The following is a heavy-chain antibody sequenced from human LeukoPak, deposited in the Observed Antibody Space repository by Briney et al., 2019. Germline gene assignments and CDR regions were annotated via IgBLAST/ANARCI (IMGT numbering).Heavy chain of an antibody. J-gene: IGHJ6*02. CDR1: GFTFSTYA. V-gene: IGHV3-23*01. CDR2: ISDSGAST. CDR3: AKDPMRYYYYYGMDV. Sequence: GGSLRLSCAASGFTFSTYAMSWVRQAPGKGLEWVSAISDSGASTYYADSVKGRFTISRDNSKNTLFLQMNSLRAEDTAVYYCAKDPMRYYYYYGMDVWGQGTTVTVSS.